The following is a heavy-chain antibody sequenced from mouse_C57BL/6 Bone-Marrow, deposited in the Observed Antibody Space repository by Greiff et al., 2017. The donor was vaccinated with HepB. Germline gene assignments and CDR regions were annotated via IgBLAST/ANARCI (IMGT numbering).Heavy chain of an antibody. CDR3: ARGYYGSSWYYFDY. J-gene: IGHJ2*01. CDR2: IYPRSGNT. CDR1: GYTFTSYG. V-gene: IGHV1-81*01. D-gene: IGHD1-1*01. Sequence: VQLKESGAELARPGASVKLSCKASGYTFTSYGISWVKQRTGQGLEWIGEIYPRSGNTYYNEKFKGKATLTADKSSSTAYMELRSLTSEDSAVYFCARGYYGSSWYYFDYWGQGTTLTVSS.